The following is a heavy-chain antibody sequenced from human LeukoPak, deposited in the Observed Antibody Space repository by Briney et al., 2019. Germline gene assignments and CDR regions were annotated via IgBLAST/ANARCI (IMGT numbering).Heavy chain of an antibody. CDR2: ISSSGSTI. J-gene: IGHJ6*03. CDR3: AREVDSGYYYMDV. V-gene: IGHV3-48*03. D-gene: IGHD5-12*01. CDR1: GFTFSSYE. Sequence: PGGSLRLSCAASGFTFSSYEMNWVRQAPGKGLEWVSYISSSGSTIYYADSVKGRFTISRDNAKNSLYLQVNSLRAEDTAVYYCAREVDSGYYYMDVWGKGTTVTVSS.